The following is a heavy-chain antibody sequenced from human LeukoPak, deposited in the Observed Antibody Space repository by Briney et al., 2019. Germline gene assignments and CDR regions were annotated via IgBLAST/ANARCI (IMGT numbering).Heavy chain of an antibody. CDR1: GDSVSSNSAA. CDR2: TYHRSKWYN. CDR3: AKLGDSST. J-gene: IGHJ5*02. D-gene: IGHD6-19*01. Sequence: SQTLSLTCAISGDSVSSNSAAWSWIRQSPSRGLEWPGRTYHRSKWYNDYAVSVKSRIIINPDTSKNQFSLQPNSVTPEDTAVYYCAKLGDSSTWGQGTLVTVSS. V-gene: IGHV6-1*01.